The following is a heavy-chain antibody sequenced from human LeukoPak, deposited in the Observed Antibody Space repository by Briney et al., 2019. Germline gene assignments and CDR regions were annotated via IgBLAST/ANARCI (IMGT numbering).Heavy chain of an antibody. CDR1: GFTFSNAW. D-gene: IGHD2-2*03. V-gene: IGHV3-15*01. CDR2: MQSKTDGSTT. CDR3: TTGYDVLPHDH. Sequence: GGSLRLSCAASGFTFSNAWMSWVRQTPGKWREWVGHMQSKTDGSTTDYGAPVKGRFTISRDDSKNTLFLQLNSLKPEDPAVYYCTTGYDVLPHDHWGQGTLVPVSS. J-gene: IGHJ4*02.